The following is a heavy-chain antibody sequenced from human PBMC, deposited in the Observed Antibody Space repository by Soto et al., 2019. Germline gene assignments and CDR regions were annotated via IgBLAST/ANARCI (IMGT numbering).Heavy chain of an antibody. CDR2: IHSTGST. D-gene: IGHD6-19*01. CDR1: GGSISGHY. J-gene: IGHJ4*02. Sequence: QVQLQESGPGLVKPSETLSLTCSVSGGSISGHYWSWIRQPPGKGLEWIGYIHSTGSTNYNSSLKSRVTMSVDTSKNQFSLRLRYVTAADTAVYYCASRGWYADYWGRGTLVTVSS. V-gene: IGHV4-59*11. CDR3: ASRGWYADY.